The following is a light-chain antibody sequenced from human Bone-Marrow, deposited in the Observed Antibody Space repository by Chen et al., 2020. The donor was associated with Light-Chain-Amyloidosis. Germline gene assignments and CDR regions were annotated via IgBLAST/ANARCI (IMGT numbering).Light chain of an antibody. J-gene: IGKJ4*01. CDR3: QQYYDTPLT. CDR2: WAS. V-gene: IGKV4-1*01. Sequence: DIVMTQSPDSLAVSLGERATINCKSSQSVLYSSNNKNYLAWYQQKPGQPPKVLIYWASTRESGVPDRFSGSGSGTDFTLTSSSLQAEDVALYYCQQYYDTPLTFGGGTKVEIK. CDR1: QSVLYSSNNKNY.